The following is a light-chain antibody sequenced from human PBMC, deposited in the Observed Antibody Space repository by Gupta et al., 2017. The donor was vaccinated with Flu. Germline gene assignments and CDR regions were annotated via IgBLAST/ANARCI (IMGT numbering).Light chain of an antibody. CDR2: AAS. J-gene: IGKJ4*01. CDR3: QQNYCNSRLT. Sequence: DIQMTQSPSSLSASVGDRVTITCRASQRISSYLNWYQQKPGKAPKLLIYAASSWQSGVPSRFSGSGYGTDFTLTISSRQPEDFATYDGQQNYCNSRLTFGGGTKVEIK. V-gene: IGKV1-39*01. CDR1: QRISSY.